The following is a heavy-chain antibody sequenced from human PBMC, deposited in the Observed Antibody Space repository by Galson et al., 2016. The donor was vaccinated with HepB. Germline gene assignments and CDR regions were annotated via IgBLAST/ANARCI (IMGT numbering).Heavy chain of an antibody. CDR1: GFTFSNFA. CDR2: ISGTGDST. J-gene: IGHJ6*04. V-gene: IGHV3-23*01. CDR3: ANLGSGSFRWYFYGMEV. D-gene: IGHD3-10*01. Sequence: SLRLSCAASGFTFSNFAMTWVRQAPGKGLEWISGISGTGDSTYYADSVKGRFTVSRDNSKNTLHLHMNSLRVDDTAVYYCANLGSGSFRWYFYGMEVWGKGTTVTVPS.